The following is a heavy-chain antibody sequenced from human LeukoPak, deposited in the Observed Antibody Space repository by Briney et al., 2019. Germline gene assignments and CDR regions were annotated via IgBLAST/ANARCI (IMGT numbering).Heavy chain of an antibody. CDR3: ARGQGGYNGYVYRFDP. D-gene: IGHD5-12*01. Sequence: PSETLSLTCSVSGYFISSGYYWGWIRQPPGQGLEWIGSLHHRGSTYYNPSLKSRVTISLDTSKNQFSLKLSSVTAADTAVYYCARGQGGYNGYVYRFDPWGQGTLVTVSS. V-gene: IGHV4-38-2*02. CDR1: GYFISSGYY. J-gene: IGHJ5*02. CDR2: LHHRGST.